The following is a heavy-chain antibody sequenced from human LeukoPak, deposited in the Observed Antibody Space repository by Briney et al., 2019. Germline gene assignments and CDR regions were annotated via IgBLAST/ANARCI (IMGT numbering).Heavy chain of an antibody. Sequence: SETLSLTCAVYGGSFSGYYWSWIRQPPGKGLEWIGEINHSGSTNYNPSLKSRVTISVDTSKNQFSLKLSSVTAADTAVYYCARRSRTSDYWGQGTLVTVSS. D-gene: IGHD1-7*01. J-gene: IGHJ4*02. CDR2: INHSGST. V-gene: IGHV4-34*01. CDR3: ARRSRTSDY. CDR1: GGSFSGYY.